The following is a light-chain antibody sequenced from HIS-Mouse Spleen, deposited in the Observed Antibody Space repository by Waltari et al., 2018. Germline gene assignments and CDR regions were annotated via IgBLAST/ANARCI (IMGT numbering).Light chain of an antibody. CDR1: NLGSKS. CDR2: DDS. CDR3: QVWDSSSDHVV. Sequence: SYVLTQPPSVSVAPGKTARITWGGNNLGSKSVHWYQQKPGQAPVLVVYDDSDRPSGIPERFSGSNSGNKATLTISRVEAGDEADYYCQVWDSSSDHVVFGGGTKLTVL. J-gene: IGLJ2*01. V-gene: IGLV3-21*03.